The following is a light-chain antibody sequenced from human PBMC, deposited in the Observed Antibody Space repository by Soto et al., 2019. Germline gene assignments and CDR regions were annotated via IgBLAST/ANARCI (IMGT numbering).Light chain of an antibody. CDR1: QSLSSSS. CDR3: QQYESSPRT. Sequence: EIVLTQSPGTLSMSPGETATLSCRASQSLSSSSLAGYQQKPGQAPRLLISGASSKAADIPHRFTGSGSGTEFTLTIIRLDPEDFAVYYCQQYESSPRTFGQGAKVEI. CDR2: GAS. J-gene: IGKJ1*01. V-gene: IGKV3-20*01.